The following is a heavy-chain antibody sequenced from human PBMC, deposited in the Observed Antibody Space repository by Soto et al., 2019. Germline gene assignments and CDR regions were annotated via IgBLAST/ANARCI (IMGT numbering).Heavy chain of an antibody. CDR3: ARDLLYYDFWSGYYTPDYYYGMDV. V-gene: IGHV4-59*01. CDR1: GGSISSYY. J-gene: IGHJ6*02. CDR2: IYYSGST. Sequence: SETLSLTCTVSGGSISSYYWSWIRQPPGKGLERIGYIYYSGSTNYNPSLKSRVTISVDTSKNQFSLKLSSVTAADTAVYYCARDLLYYDFWSGYYTPDYYYGMDVWGQGTMVTVSS. D-gene: IGHD3-3*01.